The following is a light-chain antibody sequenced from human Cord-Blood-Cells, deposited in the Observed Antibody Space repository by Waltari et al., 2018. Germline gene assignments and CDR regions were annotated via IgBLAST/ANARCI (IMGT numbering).Light chain of an antibody. CDR3: QAWDSSTVV. J-gene: IGLJ2*01. Sequence: SYELTQPPSVSVSPGQTASIPCSGDKLGAKYACWYQQKPAQSPVLVIYQDSKRPSGIPERFSGSNSGNTATLTISGTQAMDEADYYCQAWDSSTVVFGGGTKLTVL. V-gene: IGLV3-1*01. CDR2: QDS. CDR1: KLGAKY.